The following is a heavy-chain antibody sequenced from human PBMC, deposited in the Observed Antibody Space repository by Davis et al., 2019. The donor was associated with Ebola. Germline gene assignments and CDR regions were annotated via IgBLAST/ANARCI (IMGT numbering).Heavy chain of an antibody. D-gene: IGHD3-16*01. CDR1: GVSISRHY. CDR2: IYYTGST. V-gene: IGHV4-59*11. J-gene: IGHJ4*02. Sequence: ESLKISCTVSGVSISRHYWSWIRQPPGKGLEWIVSIYYTGSTNYNSSLNSRVTISVDTTKNQFSLKLSSVTAADTAMYYCAERGGSVWGQGTLVTVSS. CDR3: AERGGSV.